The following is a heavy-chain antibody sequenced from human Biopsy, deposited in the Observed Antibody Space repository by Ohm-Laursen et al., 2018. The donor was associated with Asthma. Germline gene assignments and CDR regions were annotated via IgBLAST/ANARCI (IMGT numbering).Heavy chain of an antibody. Sequence: SLRLSCAASGFAVSRDYMFWVRQAPGKGLEWVSVIYSGGTSHTADSVRGRFTISRDYSKNTLSLQMNSLRAEDTAVYYCARGDSSGWSHYYFDYWGQGTLVTVSS. J-gene: IGHJ4*02. CDR1: GFAVSRDY. CDR3: ARGDSSGWSHYYFDY. V-gene: IGHV3-53*01. CDR2: IYSGGTS. D-gene: IGHD6-19*01.